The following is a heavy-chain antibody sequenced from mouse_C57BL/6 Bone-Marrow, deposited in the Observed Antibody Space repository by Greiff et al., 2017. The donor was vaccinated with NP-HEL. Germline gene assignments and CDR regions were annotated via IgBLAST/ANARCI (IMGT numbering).Heavy chain of an antibody. CDR1: GYTFTSYW. CDR3: ARKKDYGSSYGYWYFDV. V-gene: IGHV1-59*01. J-gene: IGHJ1*03. CDR2: IDPSDSYT. Sequence: VQLQQPGAELVRPGTSVKLSCKASGYTFTSYWMHWVKQRPGQGLEWIGVIDPSDSYTNYNQKFKGKATLTVDTSSSTAYMQLSSLTSEDSAVYYGARKKDYGSSYGYWYFDVWGTGTTVTVSS. D-gene: IGHD1-1*01.